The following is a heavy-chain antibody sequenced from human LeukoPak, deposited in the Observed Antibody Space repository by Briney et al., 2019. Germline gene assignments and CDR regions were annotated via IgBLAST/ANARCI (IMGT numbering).Heavy chain of an antibody. CDR3: AKGQIAARPSRGFDY. D-gene: IGHD6-6*01. CDR1: GFTFDDYA. CDR2: ISWNSGSI. V-gene: IGHV3-9*01. J-gene: IGHJ4*02. Sequence: GGSLRLSCAASGFTFDDYAMHWVRQAPGKGLEWASGISWNSGSIGYADSVKGRFTISRDNSKNTLYLQMNSLRAEDTAVYYCAKGQIAARPSRGFDYWGQGTLVTVSS.